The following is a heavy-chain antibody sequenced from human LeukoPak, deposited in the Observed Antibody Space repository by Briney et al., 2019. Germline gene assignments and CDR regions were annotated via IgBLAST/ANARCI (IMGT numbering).Heavy chain of an antibody. Sequence: PSETLSLTCTVSGGSISSYYWSWIRQPPGKGLEWIGYIYYSENTNYNPSLKSRVTISVDTSKNQFSLKLSSVTAADTAVYYRARSHKAMAGEGLFDYWGQGTLVTVSS. CDR1: GGSISSYY. CDR2: IYYSENT. J-gene: IGHJ4*02. V-gene: IGHV4-59*01. D-gene: IGHD5-18*01. CDR3: ARSHKAMAGEGLFDY.